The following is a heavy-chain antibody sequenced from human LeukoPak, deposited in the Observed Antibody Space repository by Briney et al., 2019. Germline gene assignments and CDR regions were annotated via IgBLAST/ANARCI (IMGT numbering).Heavy chain of an antibody. Sequence: PGGSLRLSCAASGFTFSSYSMNWVRQAPGKGLEWVSSISSSSSYIYYADSVKGRFTISRDNAKNSLYLQMNSLRAEDTAVYYCARGVPFGEKGIDVWGKGTTVTVSS. D-gene: IGHD3-10*01. V-gene: IGHV3-21*01. CDR3: ARGVPFGEKGIDV. CDR1: GFTFSSYS. CDR2: ISSSSSYI. J-gene: IGHJ6*04.